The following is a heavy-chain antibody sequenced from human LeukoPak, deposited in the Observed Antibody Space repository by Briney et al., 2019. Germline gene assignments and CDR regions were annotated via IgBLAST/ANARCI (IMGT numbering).Heavy chain of an antibody. Sequence: TGGSLRLSCAASGFTFSDYYMSWVRQAAGKGLEWLSYISSSSSYTNYADSVKGRFTISRDNAKNSLYLQMNSLRAEDTVVYYCAREDKATIYDWGQGTLVTVSS. D-gene: IGHD5-24*01. V-gene: IGHV3-11*05. CDR1: GFTFSDYY. J-gene: IGHJ4*02. CDR3: AREDKATIYD. CDR2: ISSSSSYT.